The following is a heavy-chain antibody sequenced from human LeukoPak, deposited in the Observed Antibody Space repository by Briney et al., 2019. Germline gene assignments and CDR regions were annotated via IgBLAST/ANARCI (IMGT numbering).Heavy chain of an antibody. Sequence: GGSLRLSCAGSGFTFKYCAMTWVRQAPGKGLEWVSGMSGSGRTPFYADSVKGRFTISRDNSKNTLYLQMNSLRAEDTAVYYCAKDLNWSSSSPSNMDVWGKGTTVTVSS. CDR1: GFTFKYCA. D-gene: IGHD6-13*01. CDR3: AKDLNWSSSSPSNMDV. CDR2: MSGSGRTP. J-gene: IGHJ6*03. V-gene: IGHV3-23*01.